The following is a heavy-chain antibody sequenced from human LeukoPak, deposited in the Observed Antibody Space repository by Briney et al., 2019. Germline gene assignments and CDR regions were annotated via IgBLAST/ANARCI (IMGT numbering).Heavy chain of an antibody. CDR2: MNPNSGNT. CDR1: GYTFTSYD. CDR3: ARSDYYGSGSYYDIDY. D-gene: IGHD3-10*01. Sequence: ASVKVSCKASGYTFTSYDTNWVRQATGQGLEWMGWMNPNSGNTGYAQKFQGRVTMTRNTSISTAYMELSSLRSEDTAVYYCARSDYYGSGSYYDIDYWGQGTLVTVSS. J-gene: IGHJ4*02. V-gene: IGHV1-8*01.